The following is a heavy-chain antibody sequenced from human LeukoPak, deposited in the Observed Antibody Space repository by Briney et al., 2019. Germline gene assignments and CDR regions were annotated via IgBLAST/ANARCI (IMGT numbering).Heavy chain of an antibody. CDR1: GFTVSSNY. V-gene: IGHV3-66*04. CDR3: ARHRYGDSVSDY. J-gene: IGHJ4*02. Sequence: GGSLRLSCAASGFTVSSNYMSWVRQAPGKGLEWVSVIYSGGSTYYADSVKGRFTTSRDNSKNTLYLQMNSLRAEDTAVYYCARHRYGDSVSDYWGQGTLVTVSS. CDR2: IYSGGST. D-gene: IGHD4-17*01.